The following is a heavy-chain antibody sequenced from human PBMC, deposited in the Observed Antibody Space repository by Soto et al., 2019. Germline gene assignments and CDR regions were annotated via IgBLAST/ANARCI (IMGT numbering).Heavy chain of an antibody. J-gene: IGHJ4*02. V-gene: IGHV3-30-3*01. D-gene: IGHD3-22*01. CDR1: GFTFSSYA. Sequence: GGSLRLSCAASGFTFSSYAMHWVRQAPGKGLEWVAVISYDGSNKYYADSVKGRFTISRDNSKNTLYLQMNSLRAEDTAVYYCARMALLEFGGTLRSGYATWEDYWGQGTLVTVSS. CDR2: ISYDGSNK. CDR3: ARMALLEFGGTLRSGYATWEDY.